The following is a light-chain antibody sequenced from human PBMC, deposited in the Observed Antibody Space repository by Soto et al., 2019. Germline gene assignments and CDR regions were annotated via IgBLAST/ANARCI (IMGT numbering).Light chain of an antibody. J-gene: IGKJ2*01. Sequence: DIVMTQTPLSSPVTLGQSASISCRSSQSLVHSDGSTHLSWLQQRPGQPPRLLIYKISNRLSGVPDRFSGXGXGTDXTXXXXXXEXXXXGVYYCMHATEFPPGYTFGQGTKLEIK. CDR2: KIS. V-gene: IGKV2-24*01. CDR3: MHATEFPPGYT. CDR1: QSLVHSDGSTH.